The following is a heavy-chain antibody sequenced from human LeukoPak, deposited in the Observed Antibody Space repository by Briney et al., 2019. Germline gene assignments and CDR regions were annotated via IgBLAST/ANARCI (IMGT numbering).Heavy chain of an antibody. CDR3: ARSIAVAGYDYFDY. J-gene: IGHJ4*02. Sequence: GGCLRLSCAASGFTFSSYSMNWVRQAPGEGLGWVSSISSSSSYIYYADSVKGRFTISRDNAKNSLYLQMNSLRAEDTAVYYCARSIAVAGYDYFDYWGQGTLVTVSS. CDR1: GFTFSSYS. CDR2: ISSSSSYI. V-gene: IGHV3-21*01. D-gene: IGHD6-19*01.